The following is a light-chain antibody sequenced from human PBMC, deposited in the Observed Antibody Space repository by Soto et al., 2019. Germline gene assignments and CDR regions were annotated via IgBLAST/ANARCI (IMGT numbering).Light chain of an antibody. V-gene: IGKV1-39*01. CDR3: QQSYSMYS. J-gene: IGKJ2*03. Sequence: DIQMTQSPSSLSASVGDRVTISCRASQNINNFLYWYQQKPGEAPKLLISTASALQSGVPSRFSGSGSGTEYTLTITGLQPEDCATYYCQQSYSMYSFGQGTRLEIK. CDR1: QNINNF. CDR2: TAS.